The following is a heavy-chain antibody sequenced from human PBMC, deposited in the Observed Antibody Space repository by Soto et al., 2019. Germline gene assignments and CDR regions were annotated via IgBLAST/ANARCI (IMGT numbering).Heavy chain of an antibody. CDR1: GFTFSSYG. CDR3: TRDTYTSRYSYYGMDV. CDR2: IRSKAYGGTT. D-gene: IGHD6-13*01. V-gene: IGHV3-49*04. J-gene: IGHJ6*02. Sequence: GGSLRLSCAASGFTFSSYGMFWVRQAPGRGLEWVGFIRSKAYGGTTEYATSVKGRFTISRDDSKSIAYLLMDSLKPEDTALYYCTRDTYTSRYSYYGMDVWGHGTKVTVSS.